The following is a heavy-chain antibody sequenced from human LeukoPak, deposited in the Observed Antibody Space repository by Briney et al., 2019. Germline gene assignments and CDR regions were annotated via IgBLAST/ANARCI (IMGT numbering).Heavy chain of an antibody. J-gene: IGHJ5*02. V-gene: IGHV1-18*01. Sequence: GASVKVSCKASGYTFTSYGISWVRQAPGQGLEWMGWISAYNGNTNYAQKLQGRVTMTTDTSTSTAYMELRSLRSEDTAVYYCARSRIMVRGGHGNNWFDPWGQGTLVTVSS. CDR3: ARSRIMVRGGHGNNWFDP. CDR1: GYTFTSYG. CDR2: ISAYNGNT. D-gene: IGHD3-10*01.